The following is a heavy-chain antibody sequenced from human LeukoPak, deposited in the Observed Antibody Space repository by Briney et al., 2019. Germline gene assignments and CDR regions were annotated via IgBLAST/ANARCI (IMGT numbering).Heavy chain of an antibody. CDR3: TRVEGSYYFDN. CDR1: GDSISNSRYY. Sequence: PSETLSLTCNVSGDSISNSRYYWGWVRQPPGKGLEWIARVRYSGHTLYNPSVKSRVTISADTSKNQFSLKVMSVTAADTAVYYCTRVEGSYYFDNWGRGTLVTVSS. J-gene: IGHJ4*02. CDR2: VRYSGHT. D-gene: IGHD1-26*01. V-gene: IGHV4-39*07.